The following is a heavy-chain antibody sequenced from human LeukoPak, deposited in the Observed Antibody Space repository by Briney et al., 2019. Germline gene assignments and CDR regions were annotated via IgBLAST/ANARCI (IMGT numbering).Heavy chain of an antibody. D-gene: IGHD3-22*01. V-gene: IGHV3-64D*06. CDR2: ISRHGGNT. CDR1: GFTFSNYA. Sequence: GGSLRLSCSASGFTFSNYAMHWVRQAPGKGLEYVSAISRHGGNTYYADSVKGRFTISRDNSKNTLYLQMSSLRTEDTAVYYCAKDSTGLYYFDYWGQGTLVTVSS. J-gene: IGHJ4*02. CDR3: AKDSTGLYYFDY.